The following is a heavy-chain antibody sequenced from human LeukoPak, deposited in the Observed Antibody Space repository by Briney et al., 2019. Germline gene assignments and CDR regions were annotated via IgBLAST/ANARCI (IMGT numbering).Heavy chain of an antibody. J-gene: IGHJ3*02. CDR2: IYPSGGST. CDR3: ARERWANAFDI. D-gene: IGHD4-23*01. CDR1: GYTFTSYY. V-gene: IGHV1-46*01. Sequence: ASVKVSCKASGYTFTSYYIHWVRQAPGQGPEWMGIIYPSGGSTTYAQKFQGRVTMTRDMSTSTVYMELSSLRSEDTAVYYCARERWANAFDIWGQGTMVTVSS.